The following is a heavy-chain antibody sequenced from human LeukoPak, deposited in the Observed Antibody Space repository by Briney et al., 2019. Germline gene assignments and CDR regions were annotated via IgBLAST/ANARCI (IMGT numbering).Heavy chain of an antibody. CDR3: AKPRIIGLGWAQFDY. V-gene: IGHV3-23*01. J-gene: IGHJ4*02. D-gene: IGHD2-15*01. Sequence: SGGSLRLSCVTSGFTFSRFGMTWVRQPSGKGLEWVASFDGNADGTYYADSVKGRCTISRDNSKNTLYLQMNSLRAEDTAIYYCAKPRIIGLGWAQFDYWGQGSLVTVSS. CDR1: GFTFSRFG. CDR2: FDGNADGT.